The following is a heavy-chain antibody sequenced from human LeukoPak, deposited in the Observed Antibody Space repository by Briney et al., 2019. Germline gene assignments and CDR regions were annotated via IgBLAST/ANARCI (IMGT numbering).Heavy chain of an antibody. V-gene: IGHV4-38-2*02. J-gene: IGHJ4*02. D-gene: IGHD3-22*01. CDR3: ARDLDYYDSSGYYHRAFDY. Sequence: SETLSLTCTVSGYSISSGYYWGWIRQPPGKGLEWIGSIYHSGSTYYNPSLKSRVTISVDTSKNQFSLKLSSVTAADTAVYYCARDLDYYDSSGYYHRAFDYWGQGTLVTVSS. CDR1: GYSISSGYY. CDR2: IYHSGST.